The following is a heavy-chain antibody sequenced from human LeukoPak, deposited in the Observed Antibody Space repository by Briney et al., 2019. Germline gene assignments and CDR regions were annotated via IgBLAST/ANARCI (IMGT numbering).Heavy chain of an antibody. CDR1: GGSISSYY. J-gene: IGHJ3*02. CDR3: ARPYTSGWYGAFDI. D-gene: IGHD6-19*01. Sequence: PSETLSLTCTVCGGSISSYYWSWIRQPPGKGLEWIGYIYTSGSTNYNPSLKSRVTISVDTSKNQFSLKLSSVTAADTAVYYCARPYTSGWYGAFDIWGQGTMVTVSS. CDR2: IYTSGST. V-gene: IGHV4-4*09.